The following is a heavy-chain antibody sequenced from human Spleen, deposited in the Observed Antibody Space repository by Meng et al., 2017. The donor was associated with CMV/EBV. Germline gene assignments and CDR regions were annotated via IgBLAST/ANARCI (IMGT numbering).Heavy chain of an antibody. CDR1: ISSSSYD. J-gene: IGHJ5*02. CDR3: ARQGRRRSSGYAGHWFDP. V-gene: IGHV4-39*01. Sequence: ISSSSYDWGWIRQPPGKGLGWIGSIYYSGSTYFNPSLKSRVTISVDTSKNQFSLKLSSVTAADTAVYYCARQGRRRSSGYAGHWFDPWGQGTLVTVSS. D-gene: IGHD3-22*01. CDR2: IYYSGST.